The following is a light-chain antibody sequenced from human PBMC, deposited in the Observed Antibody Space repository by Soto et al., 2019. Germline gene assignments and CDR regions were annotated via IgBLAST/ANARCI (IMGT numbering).Light chain of an antibody. J-gene: IGKJ5*01. V-gene: IGKV3-20*01. Sequence: ESVWTPHTGTLSLSTGERATLSCRAGQSVSNNYLAWYQQKPGQAPRLLIYGASSRATGIPDRFSGSGSGTDFTLTISRLEPEDFAVYYCQQYGSSSITFGQGTRLEI. CDR1: QSVSNNY. CDR3: QQYGSSSIT. CDR2: GAS.